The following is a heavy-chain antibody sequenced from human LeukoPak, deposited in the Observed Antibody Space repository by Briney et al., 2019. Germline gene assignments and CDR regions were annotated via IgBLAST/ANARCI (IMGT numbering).Heavy chain of an antibody. CDR2: ISGSGGST. CDR1: GFTFDDYA. Sequence: GGSLRLSCAASGFTFDDYAMHWVRQAPGKGLEWVSAISGSGGSTYYADSVKGRFTISRDNSKNTLYLQMNSLRAEDTAVYYCAKGSWINYFDYWGQGTLVTVSS. CDR3: AKGSWINYFDY. D-gene: IGHD2-2*03. V-gene: IGHV3-23*01. J-gene: IGHJ4*02.